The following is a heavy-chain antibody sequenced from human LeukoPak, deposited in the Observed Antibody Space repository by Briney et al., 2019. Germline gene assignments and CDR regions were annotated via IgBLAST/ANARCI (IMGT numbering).Heavy chain of an antibody. CDR2: ITYDGYYK. V-gene: IGHV3-30*03. CDR1: GFTFTSYG. Sequence: PGGSLRLSCAASGFTFTSYGMHWVRQAPGKGLEWVALITYDGYYKYYSDSVKGRFTISSDTSKNTLYLQMNSLGAEDTAVYYCARDLSPVVRASPMGYWGQGTPVTVSS. CDR3: ARDLSPVVRASPMGY. J-gene: IGHJ4*02. D-gene: IGHD3-10*01.